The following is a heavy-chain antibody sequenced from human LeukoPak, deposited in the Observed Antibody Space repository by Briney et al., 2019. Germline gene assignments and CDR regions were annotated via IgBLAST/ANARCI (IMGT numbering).Heavy chain of an antibody. Sequence: GGSLRLSCAASRFTFSSYAMHWVRQAPGKGLEWVAVISYDGSNKYYADSVKGRFTISRDNSKNTLYLQMNSLRAEDTAVYYCARDCSPITDIYYYYGMDVWGQGTTVTVSS. CDR1: RFTFSSYA. V-gene: IGHV3-30-3*01. D-gene: IGHD3-10*01. J-gene: IGHJ6*02. CDR3: ARDCSPITDIYYYYGMDV. CDR2: ISYDGSNK.